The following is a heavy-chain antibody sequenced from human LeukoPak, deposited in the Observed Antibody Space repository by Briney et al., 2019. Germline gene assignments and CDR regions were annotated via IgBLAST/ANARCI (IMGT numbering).Heavy chain of an antibody. CDR3: ARMDHWGGMDV. J-gene: IGHJ6*02. V-gene: IGHV1-2*02. CDR1: GYTFTGYY. Sequence: ASVKVSCKAPGYTFTGYYMYWVRQAPGHGLEWVGWVNPNSGGTNYAQKLQGSVTITRDASNRTAYMELSRLRSDDTAVYYCARMDHWGGMDVWGQGTRVTVSS. D-gene: IGHD7-27*01. CDR2: VNPNSGGT.